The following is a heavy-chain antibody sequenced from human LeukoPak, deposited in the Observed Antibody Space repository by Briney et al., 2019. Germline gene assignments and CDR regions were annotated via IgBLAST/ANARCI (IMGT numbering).Heavy chain of an antibody. CDR2: ISPIFGTA. D-gene: IGHD2-2*01. J-gene: IGHJ5*02. V-gene: IGHV1-69*01. Sequence: SVKVSCKASGGTFSSYAISWVRQAPGQGLEWMGGISPIFGTANYAQKFQGRVTITADESTSTAYMELSSLRSEDTAVYYCASRYCSSTSCYHFNWFDPWGQGTLVTVSS. CDR3: ASRYCSSTSCYHFNWFDP. CDR1: GGTFSSYA.